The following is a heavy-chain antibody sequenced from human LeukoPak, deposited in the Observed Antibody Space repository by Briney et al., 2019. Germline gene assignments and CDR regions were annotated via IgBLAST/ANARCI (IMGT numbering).Heavy chain of an antibody. Sequence: ASVKVSCKASGYXFTTYYMHWVRQAPGQGLEWMGIINPNGGSTSYAQNRVTMTRDTSTSTFHMELSSLKSEDTAVYYYARASNYGSGNYHLDYWGQGTLVTVSS. CDR2: INPNGGST. CDR3: ARASNYGSGNYHLDY. V-gene: IGHV1-46*01. J-gene: IGHJ4*02. CDR1: GYXFTTYY. D-gene: IGHD3-10*01.